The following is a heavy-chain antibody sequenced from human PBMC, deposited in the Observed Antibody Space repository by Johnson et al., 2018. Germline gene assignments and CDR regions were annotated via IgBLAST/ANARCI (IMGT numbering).Heavy chain of an antibody. Sequence: QVQLVQSGGGVVQPGRSLRLSCAASGFVFSGFAMHWVRQPPGKGLAWVAIIWYDGRQKYYADFVKGRLTISRDNSKNIVYLEMSSLRVDETAVYFCAREGNGDHGMDVWGQGTTVSVSS. J-gene: IGHJ6*02. CDR1: GFVFSGFA. V-gene: IGHV3-33*01. CDR3: AREGNGDHGMDV. D-gene: IGHD4-17*01. CDR2: IWYDGRQK.